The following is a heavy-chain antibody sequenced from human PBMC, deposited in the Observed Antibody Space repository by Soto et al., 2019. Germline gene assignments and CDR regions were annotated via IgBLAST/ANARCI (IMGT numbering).Heavy chain of an antibody. V-gene: IGHV4-34*01. CDR2: INHSGST. CDR3: ARGLGID. J-gene: IGHJ4*02. Sequence: SETLSLTCAVYGGSFSGYYWSWIRQHPGKGLEWIGEINHSGSTNYNPSLKSRVTISVDTSKNQFSLKLSSVTAADTAVYYCARGLGIDWGQGTLVTVSS. D-gene: IGHD1-20*01. CDR1: GGSFSGYY.